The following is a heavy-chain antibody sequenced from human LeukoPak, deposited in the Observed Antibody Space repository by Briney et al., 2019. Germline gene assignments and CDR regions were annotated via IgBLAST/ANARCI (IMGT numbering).Heavy chain of an antibody. CDR2: ISGSGAST. D-gene: IGHD4-23*01. V-gene: IGHV3-23*01. CDR3: AKVSGGPPGY. CDR1: GFTFSSYA. J-gene: IGHJ4*02. Sequence: GGSLRLSCAAPGFTFSSYAMSWVRQAPGKGLEWLSAISGSGASTYYADSVKGRFTISRDNSKNTLYLQMTSLRAEDTAVYYCAKVSGGPPGYWGQGTLVTVSS.